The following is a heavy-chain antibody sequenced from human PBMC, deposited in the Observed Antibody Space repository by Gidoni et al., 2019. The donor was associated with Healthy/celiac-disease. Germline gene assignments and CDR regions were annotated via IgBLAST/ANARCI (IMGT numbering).Heavy chain of an antibody. Sequence: QVQLVESGGGVVQPGRSLRLSCAASGFTFSSYGMHWVRQAPGKGLEWVAVISYDGSNKYYADSVKGRFTISRDNSKNTLYLQMNSLRAEDTAVYYCANSRYDAFDIWGQGTMVTVSS. CDR3: ANSRYDAFDI. J-gene: IGHJ3*02. CDR1: GFTFSSYG. CDR2: ISYDGSNK. V-gene: IGHV3-30*18.